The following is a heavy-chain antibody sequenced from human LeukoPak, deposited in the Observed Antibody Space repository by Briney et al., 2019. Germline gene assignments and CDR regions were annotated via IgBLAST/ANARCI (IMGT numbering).Heavy chain of an antibody. CDR2: ISSGSKT. CDR3: AREGTSFYGLDV. J-gene: IGHJ6*02. Sequence: GSLRLSCAASGLTFSSHWMHWVRQAPGKGLEWVSSISSGSKTYYADSVKGRFTISRDKAEKSLYLQMNSLRDEDTAVYYCAREGTSFYGLDVWGQGTTVTVSS. CDR1: GLTFSSHW. D-gene: IGHD3-10*01. V-gene: IGHV3-69-1*01.